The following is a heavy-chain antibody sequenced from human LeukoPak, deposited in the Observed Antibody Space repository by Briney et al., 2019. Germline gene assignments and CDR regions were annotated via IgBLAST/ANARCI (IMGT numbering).Heavy chain of an antibody. Sequence: GGSLRLSCAASGFTFSNYGMHWVRQAPGKGLEWVAAISYDGSTKNYADSVKGRFTSSRDNSKNTLYLQMNSLRPEDAAVYYCAKDSSVWVVGAISFFDYWGQGTLVTVSS. CDR2: ISYDGSTK. CDR3: AKDSSVWVVGAISFFDY. D-gene: IGHD1-26*01. V-gene: IGHV3-30*18. CDR1: GFTFSNYG. J-gene: IGHJ4*02.